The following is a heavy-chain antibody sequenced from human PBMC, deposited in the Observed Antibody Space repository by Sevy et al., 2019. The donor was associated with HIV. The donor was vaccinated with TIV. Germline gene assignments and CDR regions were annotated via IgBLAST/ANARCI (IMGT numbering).Heavy chain of an antibody. Sequence: ASVKVSCKASGYTFTSYGISWVRQAPGQGLEWMVWISAYNGNTNYAQKLQGRVTMTTDTSTSTAYMELRSLRSDDTALYYCARETMVRGVIPPDAFDIWGQGTMVTVSS. J-gene: IGHJ3*02. D-gene: IGHD3-10*01. V-gene: IGHV1-18*01. CDR1: GYTFTSYG. CDR3: ARETMVRGVIPPDAFDI. CDR2: ISAYNGNT.